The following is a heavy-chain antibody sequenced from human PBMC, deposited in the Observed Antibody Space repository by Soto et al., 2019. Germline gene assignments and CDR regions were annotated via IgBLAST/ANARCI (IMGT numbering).Heavy chain of an antibody. CDR2: IAFDGSNK. Sequence: QVQLVESGGGVVQPGRSLRLSCAASGFSFSSYTMHWVRQAPGKGLEWVAGIAFDGSNKYYADSVKDRFTVSRDNSMNTLFVQRNSLRGEDTAVYYCGRDSRFGNGYNLGFDYWGQGTLVTVSS. CDR3: GRDSRFGNGYNLGFDY. CDR1: GFSFSSYT. V-gene: IGHV3-30-3*01. J-gene: IGHJ4*02. D-gene: IGHD5-12*01.